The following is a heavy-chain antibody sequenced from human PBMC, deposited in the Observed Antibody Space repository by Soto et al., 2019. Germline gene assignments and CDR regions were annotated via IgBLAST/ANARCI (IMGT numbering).Heavy chain of an antibody. CDR2: IDPTDSYT. V-gene: IGHV5-10-1*01. Sequence: PGESLKISCKGSGYDFITDWISWVRQMPGKGLEWRGRIDPTDSYTKYSPSFEGHVTISADKSISTAYLQWSSLKASDSAVYYCARLSRASFALDVWGQGTTVTVSS. D-gene: IGHD3-16*01. CDR1: GYDFITDW. CDR3: ARLSRASFALDV. J-gene: IGHJ6*02.